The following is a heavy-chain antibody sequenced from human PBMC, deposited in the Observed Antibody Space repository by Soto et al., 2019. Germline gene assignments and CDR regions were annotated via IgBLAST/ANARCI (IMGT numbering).Heavy chain of an antibody. J-gene: IGHJ5*02. Sequence: EVQLLESGGGLVQPGGSLRLSCAASGFTFSSYAMSWVRQAPGKGLEWVSAISGSGGSTYYADSVKGRFTISRDKSKNTLYLQMSSLRAEATAVYDCAKDKYYGAGRPPGFDPGGQGTLVTVSS. D-gene: IGHD3-10*01. CDR3: AKDKYYGAGRPPGFDP. CDR1: GFTFSSYA. CDR2: ISGSGGST. V-gene: IGHV3-23*01.